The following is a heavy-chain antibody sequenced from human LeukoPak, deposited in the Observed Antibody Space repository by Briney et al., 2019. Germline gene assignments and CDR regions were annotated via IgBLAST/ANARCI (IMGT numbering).Heavy chain of an antibody. CDR1: GFTFSSYS. CDR3: ARASDYGDYIDY. D-gene: IGHD4-17*01. V-gene: IGHV3-21*01. CDR2: ISSSNSYI. J-gene: IGHJ4*02. Sequence: GGSLRLSCAASGFTFSSYSMNWVRQAPGKGLEWVSSISSSNSYIYYADSVKGRFTISRDNAKDSLYLQMNSLRAEDTAVYYCARASDYGDYIDYWGQGTLVTVSS.